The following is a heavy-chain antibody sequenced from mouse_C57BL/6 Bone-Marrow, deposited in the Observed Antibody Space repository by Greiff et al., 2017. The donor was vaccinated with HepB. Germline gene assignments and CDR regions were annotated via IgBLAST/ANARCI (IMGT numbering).Heavy chain of an antibody. CDR2: IDPEDGET. V-gene: IGHV14-2*01. D-gene: IGHD2-1*01. CDR3: ARWGSTGGYY. J-gene: IGHJ4*01. Sequence: EVQLQQSGAELVKPGASVKLSCTASGFNIKDYYMHWVKQRTEQGLEWIGRIDPEDGETKYATKFQGKATITADTSSNTAYLQLSSLTSEDTAVYYCARWGSTGGYYWGQGTSVTVSS. CDR1: GFNIKDYY.